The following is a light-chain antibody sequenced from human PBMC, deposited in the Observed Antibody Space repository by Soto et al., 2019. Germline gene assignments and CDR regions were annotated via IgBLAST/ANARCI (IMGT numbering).Light chain of an antibody. V-gene: IGKV3-20*01. Sequence: EIVLTQSPGTLSLSPGERATLSCRASQSVSSSSLAWYQQKPGQAPRLLIYHASSRATGIPDRFSGSGSGTDFALTISRLEPEDFAVFYCQQYRNSPWTFGQGTKVEIK. CDR3: QQYRNSPWT. J-gene: IGKJ1*01. CDR2: HAS. CDR1: QSVSSSS.